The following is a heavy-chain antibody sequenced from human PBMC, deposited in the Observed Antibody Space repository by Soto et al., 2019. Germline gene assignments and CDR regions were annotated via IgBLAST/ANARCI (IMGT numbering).Heavy chain of an antibody. Sequence: QVRLVQSGAEVKKPGASVKVSCKASGYTFTSYGISWVRQAPGQGLEWMGWISAYNGNTNYAQKLQGRVTMTTDTSTSTAYMELRSLRSDDTAVYYCASVRDSSGYPIWLPDYWGQGTLVTVSS. J-gene: IGHJ4*02. CDR1: GYTFTSYG. CDR2: ISAYNGNT. CDR3: ASVRDSSGYPIWLPDY. D-gene: IGHD3-22*01. V-gene: IGHV1-18*01.